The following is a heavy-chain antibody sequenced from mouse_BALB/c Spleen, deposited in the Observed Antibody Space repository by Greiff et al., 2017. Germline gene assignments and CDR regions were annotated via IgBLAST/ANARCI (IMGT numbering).Heavy chain of an antibody. Sequence: QVQLQQSGAELMKPGASVKISCKATGYTFSSYWIEWVKQRPGHGLEWIGEILPGSGSTNYNEKFKGKATFTADTSSNTAYMQLSSLTSEDSAVYYCARNLASYDGYHWYFDVWGAGTTVTVSS. V-gene: IGHV1-9*01. J-gene: IGHJ1*01. CDR3: ARNLASYDGYHWYFDV. CDR2: ILPGSGST. CDR1: GYTFSSYW. D-gene: IGHD2-3*01.